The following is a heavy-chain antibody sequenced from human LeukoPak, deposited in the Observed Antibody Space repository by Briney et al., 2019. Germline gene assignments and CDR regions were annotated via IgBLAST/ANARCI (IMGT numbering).Heavy chain of an antibody. Sequence: GGCLRLSCAASGFTFDDYAMHWVRQAPGKGLEWVSGISWNGESVACGDSVKGRFTISRDNTKNSLYLQMNSLRAEDTAFYYCAKGRGVTMIIDAFFDYWGQGTLVTVSS. CDR2: ISWNGESV. CDR3: AKGRGVTMIIDAFFDY. D-gene: IGHD3-22*01. CDR1: GFTFDDYA. J-gene: IGHJ4*02. V-gene: IGHV3-9*01.